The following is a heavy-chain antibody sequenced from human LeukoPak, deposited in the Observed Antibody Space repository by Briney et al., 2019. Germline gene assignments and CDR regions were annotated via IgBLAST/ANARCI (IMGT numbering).Heavy chain of an antibody. D-gene: IGHD3-22*01. V-gene: IGHV3-33*01. J-gene: IGHJ5*02. CDR3: ARDSNYYDRDWFDP. Sequence: GGSLRLSCAASGFTFSSYGMHWVRQAPGKGLEWVAVIWYDGSNEYYADSVKGRFTISRDNSKNTLYLQMNSLRAEDTAVYYCARDSNYYDRDWFDPWGQGTLVTVSS. CDR1: GFTFSSYG. CDR2: IWYDGSNE.